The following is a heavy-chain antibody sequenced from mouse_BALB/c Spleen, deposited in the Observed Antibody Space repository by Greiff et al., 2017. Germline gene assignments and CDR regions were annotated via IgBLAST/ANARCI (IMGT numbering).Heavy chain of an antibody. CDR3: ARQGNTYGYYFDY. CDR2: ISSGGGST. Sequence: DVHLVESGGGLVKPGGSLKLSCAASGFAFSSYDMSWVRQTPEKRLEWVAYISSGGGSTYYPDTVKGRFTISRDNAKNTLYLQMSSLKSEDTAMYYCARQGNTYGYYFDYWGQGTTLTVSS. V-gene: IGHV5-12-1*01. CDR1: GFAFSSYD. J-gene: IGHJ2*01. D-gene: IGHD2-10*02.